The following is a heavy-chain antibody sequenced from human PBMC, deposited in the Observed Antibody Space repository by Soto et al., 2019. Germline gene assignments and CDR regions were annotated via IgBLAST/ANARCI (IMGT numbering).Heavy chain of an antibody. J-gene: IGHJ6*04. CDR3: ERGSGAVYGSGADV. D-gene: IGHD3-10*01. CDR2: ISSSSSYI. V-gene: IGHV3-21*01. Sequence: PGGSLRLSCAASGFTFSSYSMNWVRQAPGKGLELVSSISSSSSYIYYADSVKGRFTISRDNAKNSLYLQMNSLRAEDTAVYYCERGSGAVYGSGADVWGKGTTVTVSS. CDR1: GFTFSSYS.